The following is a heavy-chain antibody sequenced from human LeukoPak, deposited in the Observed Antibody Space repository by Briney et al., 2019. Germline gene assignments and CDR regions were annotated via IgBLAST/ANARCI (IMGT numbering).Heavy chain of an antibody. J-gene: IGHJ4*02. CDR3: AREPPPMIVVWGFDY. V-gene: IGHV3-33*01. CDR2: IWYDGSNK. D-gene: IGHD3-22*01. Sequence: PGGSLRLSCAASGFTFSSYGMHWVRQAPGKGLEWVAVIWYDGSNKYYADSVKGRFTISRDNSRNTLYQQMNSLRAEDTAVYYCAREPPPMIVVWGFDYWGQGTLVTVSS. CDR1: GFTFSSYG.